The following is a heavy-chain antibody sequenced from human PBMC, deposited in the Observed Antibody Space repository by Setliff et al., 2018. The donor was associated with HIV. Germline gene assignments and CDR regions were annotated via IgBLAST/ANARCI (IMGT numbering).Heavy chain of an antibody. D-gene: IGHD3-3*01. V-gene: IGHV4-39*02. CDR3: ARSFSGRYFWSGYYTGPDPKGENAFDI. Sequence: SETLSLTCTVSGGSVSNSNYFWGWIRQPPGKGLGWIGRIYSSGSTYYQPSLQGRVSMSIDSSKNHFSLSLRYVTAADTAVYYCARSFSGRYFWSGYYTGPDPKGENAFDIWGQGTMVTVSS. J-gene: IGHJ3*02. CDR1: GGSVSNSNYF. CDR2: IYSSGST.